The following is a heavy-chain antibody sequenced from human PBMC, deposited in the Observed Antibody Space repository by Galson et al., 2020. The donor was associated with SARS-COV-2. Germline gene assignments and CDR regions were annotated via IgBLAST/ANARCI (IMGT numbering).Heavy chain of an antibody. V-gene: IGHV4-30-2*01. CDR2: IYHSGST. CDR1: GGSISSGGYS. Sequence: SETLSLTCAVSGGSISSGGYSWSWIRQPPGKGLEWIGYIYHSGSTYYNPSLKSRVTISVDRSKNQFSLKLSSVTAADTAVYYCARRYCSSTSCTQREPFDGAFDIWGQGTMVTVSS. D-gene: IGHD2-2*01. CDR3: ARRYCSSTSCTQREPFDGAFDI. J-gene: IGHJ3*02.